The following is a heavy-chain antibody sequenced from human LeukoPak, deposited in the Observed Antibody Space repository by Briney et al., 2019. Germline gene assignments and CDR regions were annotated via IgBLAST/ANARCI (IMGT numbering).Heavy chain of an antibody. V-gene: IGHV3-21*01. CDR3: ARDKNTIFGVVKGDYGGYYFDY. CDR2: ISSSSSYI. D-gene: IGHD3-3*01. CDR1: GFTFSSYS. J-gene: IGHJ4*02. Sequence: GGSLRLSCAASGFTFSSYSMNWVRQAPGKGLEWVSSISSSSSYIYYADSVKGRFTISRDNAKNSLYLQMNSLRAEDTAVYYCARDKNTIFGVVKGDYGGYYFDYWGQGTLVTVSS.